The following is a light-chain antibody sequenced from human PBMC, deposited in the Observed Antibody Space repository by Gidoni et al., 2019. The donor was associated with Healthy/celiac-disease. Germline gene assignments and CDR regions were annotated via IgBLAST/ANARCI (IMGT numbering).Light chain of an antibody. CDR3: QQYDNLPYT. J-gene: IGKJ2*01. Sequence: DIQMTQSPSSLSASVGDRVTITCQASQDISNYLNWYQQKQGKAPKLLIYDASNLETGVPSRFSGSGSGKDFTFTISSLQPEDIATYYCQQYDNLPYTFGQGTKLEIK. CDR2: DAS. CDR1: QDISNY. V-gene: IGKV1-33*01.